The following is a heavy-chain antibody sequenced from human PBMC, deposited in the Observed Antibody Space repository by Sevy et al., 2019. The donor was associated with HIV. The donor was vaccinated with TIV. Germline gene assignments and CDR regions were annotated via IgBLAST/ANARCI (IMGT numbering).Heavy chain of an antibody. CDR1: GGTFSNYA. Sequence: ASVKVSCKASGGTFSNYAISWVRQAPGQGVEWMGGIIPMFGTPNYAQMFQGRVTITADESTSTAYMELSSLRSEDTAVYYCARDSLYATNWAFDYSGQGTLVTVSS. J-gene: IGHJ4*02. V-gene: IGHV1-69*13. CDR2: IIPMFGTP. D-gene: IGHD1-1*01. CDR3: ARDSLYATNWAFDY.